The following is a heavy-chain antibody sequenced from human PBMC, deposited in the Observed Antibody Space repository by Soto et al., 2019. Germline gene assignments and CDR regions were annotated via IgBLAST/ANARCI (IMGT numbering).Heavy chain of an antibody. CDR3: ARDVPLNYYDGTFSYYAMDV. CDR2: IIPFFKAT. J-gene: IGHJ6*02. CDR1: GGTFSSHA. Sequence: SVKVSCKDSGGTFSSHAISWVRQAPGQGLEWMGGIIPFFKATNYAQKFQGRVTITADDSTSTAYMDLYSLRSEDTAVYYCARDVPLNYYDGTFSYYAMDVWGQGTTVTVSS. D-gene: IGHD3-16*01. V-gene: IGHV1-69*13.